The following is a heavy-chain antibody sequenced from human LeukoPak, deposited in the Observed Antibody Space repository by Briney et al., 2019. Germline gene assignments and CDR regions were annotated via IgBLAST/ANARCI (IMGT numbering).Heavy chain of an antibody. D-gene: IGHD6-13*01. CDR3: ARGGAYSSSPVDY. V-gene: IGHV4-59*01. J-gene: IGHJ4*02. CDR1: GGSISSYY. Sequence: SETLSLTCTVSGGSISSYYWSWIRQPPGKGLEWIGYIYYSGSANYNPSLKSRVTISVDTSKNQFSLKLSSVTAADTAVYYCARGGAYSSSPVDYWGQGTLVTVSS. CDR2: IYYSGSA.